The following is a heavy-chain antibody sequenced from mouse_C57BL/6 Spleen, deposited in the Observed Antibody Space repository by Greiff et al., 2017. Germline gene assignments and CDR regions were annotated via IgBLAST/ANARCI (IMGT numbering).Heavy chain of an antibody. J-gene: IGHJ2*01. CDR1: GFTFSSYA. D-gene: IGHD1-1*01. Sequence: EVKLVESGGGLVKPGGSLKLSCAASGFTFSSYAMSWVRQTPEKRLEWVATISDGGSYTYYPDNVKGRFTISRDNAKNNLYLQMSHLKSEDTAMYYCARGGSSYDYFGYWGQGTTLTVSS. CDR3: ARGGSSYDYFGY. CDR2: ISDGGSYT. V-gene: IGHV5-4*03.